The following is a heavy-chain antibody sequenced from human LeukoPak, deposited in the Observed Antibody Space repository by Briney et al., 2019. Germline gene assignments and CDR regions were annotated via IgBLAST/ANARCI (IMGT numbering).Heavy chain of an antibody. V-gene: IGHV3-21*01. CDR3: ARGPGSSSWHYYGVDV. D-gene: IGHD6-13*01. J-gene: IGHJ6*02. Sequence: PGGSLRLSCAASKFTFSDYSMSWVRQAPGKGLEWVSSISSIRNYIYYADSVKGRFTVSRDNAKNSLYLQMNSLRAEDTAVYYCARGPGSSSWHYYGVDVWGQGTTVTVSS. CDR1: KFTFSDYS. CDR2: ISSIRNYI.